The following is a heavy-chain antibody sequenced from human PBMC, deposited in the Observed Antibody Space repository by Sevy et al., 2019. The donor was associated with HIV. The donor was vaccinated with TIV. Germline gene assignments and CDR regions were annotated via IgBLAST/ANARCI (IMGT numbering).Heavy chain of an antibody. J-gene: IGHJ4*02. V-gene: IGHV4-39*01. D-gene: IGHD4-17*01. CDR2: VYYSGTT. Sequence: SETLSLTCTVSGASITSNSYYWDWIRQPPGKGLAWIGSVYYSGTTYYSSSLKSRVTISVDMSKNQFSLTVRSVTAADTAVYYCARRRRGDYTQTDDYWGQGTLVTVSS. CDR1: GASITSNSYY. CDR3: ARRRRGDYTQTDDY.